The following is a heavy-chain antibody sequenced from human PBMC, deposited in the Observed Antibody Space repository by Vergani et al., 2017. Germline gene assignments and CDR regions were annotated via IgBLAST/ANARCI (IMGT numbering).Heavy chain of an antibody. D-gene: IGHD5-18*01. J-gene: IGHJ4*02. CDR3: ATIGYGRWGYYFDY. Sequence: QVQLQESGPGLVKPPATLSLTCPVSGDSISSNNCWTWVRQPPGKGLEWIGEICHTEYTKYSPSLKSRVTVAVDESRNVFSLRLNSVTAADTAVYYCATIGYGRWGYYFDYWGQGILVTVSS. CDR2: ICHTEYT. V-gene: IGHV4-4*03. CDR1: GDSISSNNC.